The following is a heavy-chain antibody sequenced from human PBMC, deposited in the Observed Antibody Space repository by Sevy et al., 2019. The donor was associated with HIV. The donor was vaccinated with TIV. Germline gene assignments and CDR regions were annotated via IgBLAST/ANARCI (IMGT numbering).Heavy chain of an antibody. Sequence: GGSLRLSCVASGFTLNSYAMSWVRQAPGMGLEWISDISGTGGRTNYADSVVGRFTISRDNSKNTLYLQMNTLRAEDTAIYFCARDGYNWIPFDHWGQRTLVTVSS. J-gene: IGHJ4*02. D-gene: IGHD1-20*01. V-gene: IGHV3-23*01. CDR3: ARDGYNWIPFDH. CDR1: GFTLNSYA. CDR2: ISGTGGRT.